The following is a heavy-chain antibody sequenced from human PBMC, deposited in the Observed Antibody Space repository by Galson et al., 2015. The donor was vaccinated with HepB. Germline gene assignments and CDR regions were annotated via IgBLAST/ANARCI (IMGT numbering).Heavy chain of an antibody. CDR2: ISGSGGST. CDR3: AKETPELWLLEQYYFDY. D-gene: IGHD5-18*01. V-gene: IGHV3-23*01. J-gene: IGHJ4*02. CDR1: GFTFSSYA. Sequence: SLRLSCAASGFTFSSYAMSWVRQAPGKGLEWVSAISGSGGSTYYADSVKGRFTISRDNSKNTLYLQMNSLRAEDTAVYYCAKETPELWLLEQYYFDYWGQGTLVTVSS.